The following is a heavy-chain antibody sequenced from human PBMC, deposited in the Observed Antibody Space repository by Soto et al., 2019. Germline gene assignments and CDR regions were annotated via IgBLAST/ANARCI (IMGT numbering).Heavy chain of an antibody. CDR2: IIPSLGTA. CDR1: GGAFSSYT. Sequence: RASVKVSCKASGGAFSSYTISWVRQAPGQGLECMGGIIPSLGTANYAQKFQGRVTITADASTSTAYMELRSLRSEDTAVYYCARGWNDFPHWGQGTLVTVSS. V-gene: IGHV1-69*13. J-gene: IGHJ1*01. CDR3: ARGWNDFPH. D-gene: IGHD1-1*01.